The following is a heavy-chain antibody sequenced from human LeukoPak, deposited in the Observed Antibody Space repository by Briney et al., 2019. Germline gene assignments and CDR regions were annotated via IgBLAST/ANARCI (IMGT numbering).Heavy chain of an antibody. V-gene: IGHV3-66*01. D-gene: IGHD2-2*01. CDR1: GFTVSSNY. Sequence: GGSLRLSCAASGFTVSSNYMSWVRQAPGKGLEGVSVIYSGGSTYYADSVKGRFTISRDNSKNTLYLQMNSLRAEDTAVYYCAKEGHIVVVPSRDYWGQGTLVTVSS. CDR2: IYSGGST. CDR3: AKEGHIVVVPSRDY. J-gene: IGHJ4*02.